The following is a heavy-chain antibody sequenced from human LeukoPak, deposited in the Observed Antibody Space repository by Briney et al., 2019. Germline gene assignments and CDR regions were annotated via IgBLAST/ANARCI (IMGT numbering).Heavy chain of an antibody. V-gene: IGHV3-23*01. Sequence: GGSLRLSCAASGFTFLTYAMSWVRQAPGKGLQWVSVIRDSGASTYYADSVKGRFTISRDNAKNSLYLQMNNLRDEDTAVYYCARDDHYGSGSYHFDYWGQGTRVTVSS. CDR2: IRDSGAST. CDR1: GFTFLTYA. J-gene: IGHJ4*02. D-gene: IGHD3-10*01. CDR3: ARDDHYGSGSYHFDY.